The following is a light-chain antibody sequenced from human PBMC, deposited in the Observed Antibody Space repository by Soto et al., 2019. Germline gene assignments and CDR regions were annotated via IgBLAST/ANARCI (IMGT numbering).Light chain of an antibody. J-gene: IGKJ1*01. CDR1: QSLLHSNGYNY. Sequence: DIVMTQSPLSLSVTTGEPASISCRSSQSLLHSNGYNYLDWYLQKPGQSPQLLIYFVSNRASGVPDRFSGSGSGTDLTLKISRVEPEDVGVYYCMQALQMRTFGQGTKVEIK. CDR2: FVS. CDR3: MQALQMRT. V-gene: IGKV2-28*01.